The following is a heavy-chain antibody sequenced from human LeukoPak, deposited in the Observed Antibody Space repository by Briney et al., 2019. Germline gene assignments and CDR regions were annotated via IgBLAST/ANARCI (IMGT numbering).Heavy chain of an antibody. Sequence: SVKVSCKASGGTFSSYAISWVRQAPGQGLEWMGGIIPIFGTANYAQKFQGRVTITTDESTSTAYMELSSLRSEDTAVYYCASSHRDGCTIFDYWGQGTLVTVSS. V-gene: IGHV1-69*05. D-gene: IGHD5-24*01. J-gene: IGHJ4*02. CDR2: IIPIFGTA. CDR1: GGTFSSYA. CDR3: ASSHRDGCTIFDY.